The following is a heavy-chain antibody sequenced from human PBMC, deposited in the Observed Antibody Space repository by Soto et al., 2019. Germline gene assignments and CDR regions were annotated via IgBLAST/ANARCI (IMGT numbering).Heavy chain of an antibody. J-gene: IGHJ4*02. CDR1: GGSISSGGYS. CDR3: ARVRFGGYFDY. CDR2: IYHSGST. Sequence: PSETLSLTCAVSGGSISSGGYSWSWIRQPPGKGLEWIGYIYHSGSTYYNPSLKSRVTISVDRSKNQFSLKLSSVTAADTAVHYCARVRFGGYFDYWGQGTLVTVSS. D-gene: IGHD3-16*01. V-gene: IGHV4-30-2*01.